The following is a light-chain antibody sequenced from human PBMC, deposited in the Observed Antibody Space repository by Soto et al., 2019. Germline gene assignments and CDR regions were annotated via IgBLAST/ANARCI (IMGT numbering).Light chain of an antibody. CDR1: SSDIGAYNY. CDR3: SSHGGATTFSL. J-gene: IGLJ1*01. CDR2: EVT. Sequence: QSALPQPPSASGSPGQSVAISCTGTSSDIGAYNYVSWYQQHPGKVPKLIIYEVTNRPSGVPDRFSASKSGNTASLTVSGLQAEHEADYYCSSHGGATTFSLFGTGPNATVL. V-gene: IGLV2-8*01.